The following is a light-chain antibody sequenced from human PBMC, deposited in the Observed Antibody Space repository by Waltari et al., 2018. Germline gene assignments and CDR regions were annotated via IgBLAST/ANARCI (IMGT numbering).Light chain of an antibody. Sequence: EIVMTQSPATLSVSPGERATLSCRASQSVSSNLAWYQQKPGQAPRLLIYGASTRATGIPARFRGSGSGTEFTLTISSLQSEDFAVYYCQQYNNWPPFTFGPGTKVDIK. J-gene: IGKJ3*01. CDR1: QSVSSN. CDR2: GAS. V-gene: IGKV3-15*01. CDR3: QQYNNWPPFT.